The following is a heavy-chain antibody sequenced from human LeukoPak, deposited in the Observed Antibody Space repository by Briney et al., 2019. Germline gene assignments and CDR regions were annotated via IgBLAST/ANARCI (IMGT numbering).Heavy chain of an antibody. CDR2: INHSGST. CDR3: ARARGIRYYDSSGSFDY. Sequence: SETLSLTCAVYGGSFSGDYWSWLRQPPGTGLEWIGEINHSGSTNYNPSLKSRVTISVDTSKNQFSLKLSSVTAADTAVYYCARARGIRYYDSSGSFDYWGQGTLVTVSS. J-gene: IGHJ4*02. CDR1: GGSFSGDY. V-gene: IGHV4-34*01. D-gene: IGHD3-22*01.